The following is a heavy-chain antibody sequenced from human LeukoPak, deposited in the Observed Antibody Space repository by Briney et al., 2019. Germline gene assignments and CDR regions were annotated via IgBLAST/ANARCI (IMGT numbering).Heavy chain of an antibody. Sequence: PGGSLRLSCAASGFTFSTYAMHWVRQAPGKGLEFVSAINPNGDTTFYANSVRDRLTISRDNSKNTLYLQMGSLRPEDMAVYYCAREMLGMSHYFEYWGQGTLVTVSS. V-gene: IGHV3-64*01. CDR1: GFTFSTYA. D-gene: IGHD7-27*01. CDR3: AREMLGMSHYFEY. CDR2: INPNGDTT. J-gene: IGHJ4*02.